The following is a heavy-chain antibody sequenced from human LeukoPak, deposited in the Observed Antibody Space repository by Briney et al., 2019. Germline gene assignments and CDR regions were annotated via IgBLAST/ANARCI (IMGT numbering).Heavy chain of an antibody. D-gene: IGHD3-9*01. CDR2: IKQDGSEK. CDR3: ARDVDYDILTGPYYYYMDV. V-gene: IGHV3-7*03. Sequence: PGGSLRLSCAASGFTFSSYWMSWVRQAPGKGLEWVANIKQDGSEKYYVDSVKGRFTISRDNAKNSLYLQMNSLRAEDTAVYYCARDVDYDILTGPYYYYMDVWGKGTTVTISS. CDR1: GFTFSSYW. J-gene: IGHJ6*03.